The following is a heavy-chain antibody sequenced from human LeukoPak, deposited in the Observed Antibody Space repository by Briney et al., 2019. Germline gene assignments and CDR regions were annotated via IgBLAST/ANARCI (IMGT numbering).Heavy chain of an antibody. V-gene: IGHV4-30-2*06. J-gene: IGHJ4*02. Sequence: PSETLSLTCTVSGGSISSGGFFWSWIRQSPGKGLEWIGYIYHSGSTNYNPSLKSRVTISVDRSKDLFSLNLSSVTAADTAVYYCARGGAVAGTYDYWGQGTLVAVSS. CDR2: IYHSGST. CDR1: GGSISSGGFF. CDR3: ARGGAVAGTYDY. D-gene: IGHD6-19*01.